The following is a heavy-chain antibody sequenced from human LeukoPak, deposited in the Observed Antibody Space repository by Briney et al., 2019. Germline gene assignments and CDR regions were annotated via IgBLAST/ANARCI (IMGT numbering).Heavy chain of an antibody. V-gene: IGHV6-1*01. CDR2: TYYRSQWYN. CDR1: GDSVSINSGA. J-gene: IGHJ4*02. CDR3: ARARYSTNWYPR. D-gene: IGHD6-13*01. Sequence: SQTLSLTCDISGDSVSINSGAWNWIRQSPSRGLEWLGRTYYRSQWYNDYPVSVKSRITINLDTSKNQFSLQLNSVTPEDTAVYYCARARYSTNWYPRWGQGTLVTVSS.